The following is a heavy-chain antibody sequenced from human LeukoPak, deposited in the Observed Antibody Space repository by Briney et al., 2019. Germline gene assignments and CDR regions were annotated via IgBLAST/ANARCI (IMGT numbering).Heavy chain of an antibody. D-gene: IGHD5-18*01. CDR2: ISSSSSAI. Sequence: GGSLRLSCAVSGFTLSTYSMNWVRQAPGKGLEWFSYISSSSSAIYYADSVRGRFTISRDNAKNSLYLQMNSLRDEDTAVYYCARGGYTYGPATLGALDIWGPGTMVPVSS. V-gene: IGHV3-48*02. J-gene: IGHJ3*02. CDR3: ARGGYTYGPATLGALDI. CDR1: GFTLSTYS.